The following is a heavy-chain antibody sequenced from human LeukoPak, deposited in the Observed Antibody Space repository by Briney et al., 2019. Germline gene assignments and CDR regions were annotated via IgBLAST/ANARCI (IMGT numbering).Heavy chain of an antibody. CDR3: ARQISDYYYYYMGV. V-gene: IGHV4-39*01. CDR2: IYDSGNE. CDR1: GGSISTSAFY. D-gene: IGHD2/OR15-2a*01. Sequence: KPSETLSLTCTVSGGSISTSAFYWGWIRQPPGKGLEWIGSIYDSGNEFYNPSLKSRVTISADTSKNQFSLKLNSVTAADTAMYYCARQISDYYYYYMGVWGEGITVTVSS. J-gene: IGHJ6*03.